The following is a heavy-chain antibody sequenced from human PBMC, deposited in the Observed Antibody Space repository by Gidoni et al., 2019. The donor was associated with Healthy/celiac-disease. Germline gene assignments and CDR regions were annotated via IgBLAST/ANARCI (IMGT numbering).Heavy chain of an antibody. CDR1: GFTFSSYG. CDR2: IWYDGSNK. J-gene: IGHJ5*02. CDR3: ARAGPYCAGLARLSTSCYTWFDP. Sequence: QVQLVESGGGVVQPGRSLRLSCAASGFTFSSYGMHWVRQAPGKGLEWVAVIWYDGSNKYYADSVKGRFTISRDNSKNTLYLQMNSLRAEDTAVYYCARAGPYCAGLARLSTSCYTWFDPWGQGTLVTVSS. D-gene: IGHD2-2*02. V-gene: IGHV3-33*01.